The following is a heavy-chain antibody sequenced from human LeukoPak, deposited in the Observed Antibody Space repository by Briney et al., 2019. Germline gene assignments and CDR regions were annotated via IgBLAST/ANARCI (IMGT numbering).Heavy chain of an antibody. V-gene: IGHV4-34*01. Sequence: SETLSLTCAVYGGSFSGYYWSWIRQPPGKGLEWIGEINHSGSTNYNPSLKSRVTISVDTSKNQFSLKLSSVTAADTAVYYCARGLSDYASGSYRYDYWGQGTLVTVSS. CDR3: ARGLSDYASGSYRYDY. CDR2: INHSGST. D-gene: IGHD3-10*01. J-gene: IGHJ4*02. CDR1: GGSFSGYY.